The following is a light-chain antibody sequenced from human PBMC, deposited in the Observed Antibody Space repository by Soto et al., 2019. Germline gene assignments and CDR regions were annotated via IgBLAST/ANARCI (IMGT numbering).Light chain of an antibody. J-gene: IGKJ4*01. CDR3: QKYNNWPLN. V-gene: IGKV3D-15*01. Sequence: EIVMTHSPSTLSVSPVDRATLSFMASQSVDNDLAWYQQKPGQPPRLLIYDASTRATGIPARFSGSQSGTEFTLTISSLLSEDFAVYSCQKYNNWPLNFGGGTKVDIK. CDR1: QSVDND. CDR2: DAS.